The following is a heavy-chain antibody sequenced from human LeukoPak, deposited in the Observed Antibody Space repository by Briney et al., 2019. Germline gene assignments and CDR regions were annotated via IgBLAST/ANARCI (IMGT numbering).Heavy chain of an antibody. V-gene: IGHV1-2*02. CDR1: GYTFSDYY. D-gene: IGHD2-15*01. CDR3: TTLVVALTAP. Sequence: GASVKVSCKTSGYTFSDYYIHWIRQAPGQGLEWVGWINPNSGDTDYAQKFQGRVTMTEDTSTDTAYMELSSLRSEDTALYYCTTLVVALTAPWGQGTLVTVSS. J-gene: IGHJ5*02. CDR2: INPNSGDT.